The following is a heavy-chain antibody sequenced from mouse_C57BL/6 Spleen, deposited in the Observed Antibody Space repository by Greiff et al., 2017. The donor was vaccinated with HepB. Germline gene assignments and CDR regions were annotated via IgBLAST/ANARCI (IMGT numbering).Heavy chain of an antibody. CDR2: IYPSDSET. Sequence: VQLQQPGAELVRPGSSVKLSCKASGYTFTSYWMDWVKQRPGQGLEWIGNIYPSDSETHYNQKFKDKATLTVDKSSSTAYMQLSSLTSEDSAVYYCARGTTVVAPGAMDYWGQGTSVTVSS. CDR3: ARGTTVVAPGAMDY. D-gene: IGHD1-1*01. V-gene: IGHV1-61*01. J-gene: IGHJ4*01. CDR1: GYTFTSYW.